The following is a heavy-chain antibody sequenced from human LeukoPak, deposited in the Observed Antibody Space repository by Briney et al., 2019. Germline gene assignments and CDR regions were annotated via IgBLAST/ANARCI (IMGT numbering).Heavy chain of an antibody. D-gene: IGHD3-3*01. CDR2: INSDGSST. CDR1: GFTFSSYW. Sequence: PGGSLRLSCAASGFTFSSYWMHRVRQAPGKGLVWVSRINSDGSSTSYADSVKGRFTISRDNAKNTLYLQMNSLRAEDTAVYYCARDNDFWSGYYTNSGAFDIWGQGTMVTVSS. J-gene: IGHJ3*02. V-gene: IGHV3-74*01. CDR3: ARDNDFWSGYYTNSGAFDI.